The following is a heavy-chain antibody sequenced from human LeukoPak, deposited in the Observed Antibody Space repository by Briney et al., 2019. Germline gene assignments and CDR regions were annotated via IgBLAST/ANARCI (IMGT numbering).Heavy chain of an antibody. CDR1: GGSFSGYY. D-gene: IGHD3-22*01. CDR3: ARRPHDYDSSGYLDY. CDR2: INHSGST. Sequence: SETLSLTCAVYGGSFSGYYWSWIRQPPGKGLEWIGEINHSGSTNYTPSLTSRGTISVDTSKNQFSLKLSSVTAADTAVYYCARRPHDYDSSGYLDYWGQGTLVTVSS. V-gene: IGHV4-34*01. J-gene: IGHJ4*02.